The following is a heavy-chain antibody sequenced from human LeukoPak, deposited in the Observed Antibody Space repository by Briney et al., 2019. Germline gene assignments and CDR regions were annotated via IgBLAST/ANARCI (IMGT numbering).Heavy chain of an antibody. CDR1: GYTLTSYG. Sequence: GASVKVSCKASGYTLTSYGISWVRQAPGQGLEWMGWISAYNGNTNYAQKLQGRVTTTTDTSTSTAYMELRSLRSDDTAVYYCARVRITMVRAPAPFDYWGQGTLVTVSS. CDR3: ARVRITMVRAPAPFDY. J-gene: IGHJ4*02. D-gene: IGHD3-10*01. CDR2: ISAYNGNT. V-gene: IGHV1-18*01.